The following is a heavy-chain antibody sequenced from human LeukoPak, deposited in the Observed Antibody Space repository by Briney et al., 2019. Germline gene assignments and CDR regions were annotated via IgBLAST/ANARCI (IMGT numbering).Heavy chain of an antibody. D-gene: IGHD2-15*01. CDR2: ISWNSDGS. J-gene: IGHJ4*02. CDR3: TRMGPTPYAFDH. CDR1: GFTFDDFA. Sequence: GGSLRLSCSASGFTFDDFAMHWVRQVPGRGLEWVATISWNSDGSAYADSVKGRFTISRDNAKNSLYLQMNSLKPEDSALYYCTRMGPTPYAFDHWGLGTLVTVSS. V-gene: IGHV3-9*01.